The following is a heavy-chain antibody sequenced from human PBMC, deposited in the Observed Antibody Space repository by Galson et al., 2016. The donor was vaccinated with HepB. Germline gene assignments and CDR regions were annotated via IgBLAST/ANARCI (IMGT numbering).Heavy chain of an antibody. CDR3: AKDRTYGTWRNRDAFDI. V-gene: IGHV3-23*01. J-gene: IGHJ3*02. CDR1: GFPFNNHG. CDR2: ISASGGTT. D-gene: IGHD3-3*01. Sequence: SLRLSCAASGFPFNNHGMSWVRQAPGKGLEWVSAISASGGTTYYGDSVKGRFTISRDNSKNTLYLQMESLRAEDTAVYYCAKDRTYGTWRNRDAFDIWGPGAMVTFSS.